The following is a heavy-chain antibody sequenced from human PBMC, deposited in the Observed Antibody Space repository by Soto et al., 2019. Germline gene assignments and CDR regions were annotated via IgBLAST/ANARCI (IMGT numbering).Heavy chain of an antibody. J-gene: IGHJ4*02. CDR2: ISAHNGNT. Sequence: QVHLVQSGAEVKKPGASVKVSCKASGYTFTSYGITWVRQATGQGLEWMGWISAHNGNTDYAQKLQGRVIVTRDTSPCTAYMELRRLISDDTAVYYCARGRYGDYWGQGARVTVSS. D-gene: IGHD1-1*01. V-gene: IGHV1-18*01. CDR3: ARGRYGDY. CDR1: GYTFTSYG.